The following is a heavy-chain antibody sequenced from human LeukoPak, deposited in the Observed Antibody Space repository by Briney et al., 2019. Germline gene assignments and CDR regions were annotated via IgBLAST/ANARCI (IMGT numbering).Heavy chain of an antibody. Sequence: GESLKISCQGSGYSFISYWITWVRQMPGKGLEWMGRIDLSDSYTSYSPPFQGHVTISADKSISTAFLEWSSLRASDTAIHYCARHYPPGNWLDPWGQGTLVTVSS. D-gene: IGHD3-10*01. V-gene: IGHV5-10-1*01. CDR3: ARHYPPGNWLDP. CDR1: GYSFISYW. CDR2: IDLSDSYT. J-gene: IGHJ5*02.